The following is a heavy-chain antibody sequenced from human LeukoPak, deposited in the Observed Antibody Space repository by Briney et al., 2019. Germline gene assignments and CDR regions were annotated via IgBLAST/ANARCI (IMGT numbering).Heavy chain of an antibody. J-gene: IGHJ4*02. CDR2: MNPNSGNT. CDR1: GYTFTSYD. V-gene: IGHV1-8*01. Sequence: GASVKVSCKASGYTFTSYDINWVRQATGQGLEWMGWMNPNSGNTGYAQKFQGRVTMTRNTSISTAYMELSSLRSEDTAVYYCARGPTFSSGTSYNFDYWGQGTLVTVSS. CDR3: ARGPTFSSGTSYNFDY. D-gene: IGHD2-2*01.